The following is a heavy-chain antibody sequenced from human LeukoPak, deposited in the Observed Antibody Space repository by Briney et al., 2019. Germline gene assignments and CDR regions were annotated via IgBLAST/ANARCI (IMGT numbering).Heavy chain of an antibody. CDR1: GYSISSGYY. CDR3: ARDHNWFDP. J-gene: IGHJ5*02. CDR2: IYHSGST. V-gene: IGHV4-38-2*02. Sequence: PSETLSLTCAVSGYSISSGYYWGWIRQPPGKGLEWIGSIYHSGSTYYNPSLKSRVTISVDTSKNQFSLKLRSVTAADTAVYYCARDHNWFDPWGQGTLVTVSS.